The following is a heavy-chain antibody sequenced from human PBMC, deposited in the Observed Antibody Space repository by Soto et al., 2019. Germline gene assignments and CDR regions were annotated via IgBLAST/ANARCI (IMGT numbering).Heavy chain of an antibody. V-gene: IGHV3-23*01. D-gene: IGHD3-22*01. CDR2: ISGSGGST. CDR1: GFTFSSYA. J-gene: IGHJ5*02. Sequence: VQLLESGGGLVQPGGSLRLSCAASGFTFSSYAMSWVRQAPGKGLEWVSAISGSGGSTYYADSVKGRFTISRDNSKNTLYLQMNSLRAEDTAVYYCAKDASYYYDSSGLNWFDPWGQGTLVTVSS. CDR3: AKDASYYYDSSGLNWFDP.